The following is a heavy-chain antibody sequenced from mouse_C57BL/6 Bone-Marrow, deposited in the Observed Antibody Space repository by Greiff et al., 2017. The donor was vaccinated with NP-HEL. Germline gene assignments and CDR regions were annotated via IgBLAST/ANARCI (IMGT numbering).Heavy chain of an antibody. D-gene: IGHD1-1*01. V-gene: IGHV1-64*01. Sequence: QVHVKQPGAELVKPGASVKLSCKASGYTFTSYWMHWVKQRPGQGLEWIGMIHPNSGSTNYNEKFKSKATLTVDKSSSTAYMQLSSLTSEDSAVYYCARKGVVEAYWGQGTTLTVSS. J-gene: IGHJ2*01. CDR2: IHPNSGST. CDR1: GYTFTSYW. CDR3: ARKGVVEAY.